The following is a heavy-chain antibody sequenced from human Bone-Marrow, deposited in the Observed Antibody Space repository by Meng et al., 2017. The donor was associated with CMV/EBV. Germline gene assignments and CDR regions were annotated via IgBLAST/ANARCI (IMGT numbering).Heavy chain of an antibody. Sequence: SCKASRYTFTSYYIHRVRQAPGQGLEWMGIINPSGGNAGYAQKFQGRVTMTRDTSTTTVYMELSSLGSDDTAVYYCARELRDTYNFDYWGQGTLVTVSS. CDR1: RYTFTSYY. J-gene: IGHJ4*02. D-gene: IGHD3-3*01. V-gene: IGHV1-46*01. CDR2: INPSGGNA. CDR3: ARELRDTYNFDY.